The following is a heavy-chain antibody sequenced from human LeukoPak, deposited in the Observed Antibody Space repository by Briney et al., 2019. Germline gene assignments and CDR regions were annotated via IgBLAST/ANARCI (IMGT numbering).Heavy chain of an antibody. J-gene: IGHJ5*02. CDR2: ISSNSGDT. CDR3: ARDGYSGYDRNWFGP. Sequence: GGSLRLSCAASGFTFSNYAMSWVRQAPGKGLEWVSGISSNSGDTYCADSVRGRFTISRDNSKDTLYLQMNSLRAEDTAVYYCARDGYSGYDRNWFGPWGQGTLVTVSS. V-gene: IGHV3-23*01. D-gene: IGHD5-12*01. CDR1: GFTFSNYA.